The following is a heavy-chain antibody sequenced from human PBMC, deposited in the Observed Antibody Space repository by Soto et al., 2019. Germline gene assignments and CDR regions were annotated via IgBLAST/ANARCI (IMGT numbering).Heavy chain of an antibody. D-gene: IGHD3-10*01. Sequence: KPSETPSLTCAVSGGSISSGGYSWSWIRQPPGKGLEWIGYIYHSGSTYYNPPLKSRVTISVDRSKNQFSLKLSSVTAADTAVYYCARAGRVSLYYGSGKYGMDVWGQGTTVTVSS. J-gene: IGHJ6*02. CDR1: GGSISSGGYS. CDR2: IYHSGST. V-gene: IGHV4-30-2*01. CDR3: ARAGRVSLYYGSGKYGMDV.